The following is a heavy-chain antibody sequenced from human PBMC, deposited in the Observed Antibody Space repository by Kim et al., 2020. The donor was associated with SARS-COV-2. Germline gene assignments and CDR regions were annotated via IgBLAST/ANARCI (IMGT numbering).Heavy chain of an antibody. CDR3: AVRSV. D-gene: IGHD6-6*01. J-gene: IGHJ6*02. CDR1: GFTFSDYY. Sequence: WGSLRLSCAASGFTFSDYYMHWIRQAPGKGLEWISYISSSGSNKYYADSVKGRFSISKHNAKNSLYLQMNSLRLDDTAVYYCAVRSVWGQGTSVIVS. CDR2: ISSSGSNK. V-gene: IGHV3-11*01.